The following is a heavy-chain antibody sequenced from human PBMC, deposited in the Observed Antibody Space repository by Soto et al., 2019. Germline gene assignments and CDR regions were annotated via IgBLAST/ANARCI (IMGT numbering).Heavy chain of an antibody. D-gene: IGHD5-18*01. CDR3: ARQGYSYGYRY. V-gene: IGHV4-39*01. Sequence: QLQLQESGPGLVKPSETLSLTCTVSGGSISSSSYYWGWIRQPPGKGLEWIGSIYYSGSTYYNPSLKSRVTIFVDTSKNQFSLKLSSVTAADTAVYYCARQGYSYGYRYWGQGTLVTVSS. J-gene: IGHJ4*02. CDR2: IYYSGST. CDR1: GGSISSSSYY.